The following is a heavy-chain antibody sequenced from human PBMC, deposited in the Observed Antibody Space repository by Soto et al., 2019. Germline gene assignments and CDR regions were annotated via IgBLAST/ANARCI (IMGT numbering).Heavy chain of an antibody. Sequence: PWRSLRLSCAASGCTFSSYGMHWVRQAPGKGLEWVAVIWYDGSNKYYADSVKGRFTISRDNSKNSLYLQMNSLRAEDTAVYYCARNGYHAIDYWGQGTLVTVSS. CDR1: GCTFSSYG. D-gene: IGHD5-12*01. CDR2: IWYDGSNK. V-gene: IGHV3-33*01. CDR3: ARNGYHAIDY. J-gene: IGHJ4*02.